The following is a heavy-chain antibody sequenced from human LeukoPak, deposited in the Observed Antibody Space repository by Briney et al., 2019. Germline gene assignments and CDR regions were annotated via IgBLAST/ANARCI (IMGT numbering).Heavy chain of an antibody. CDR3: ARLARSGSYYLDY. CDR2: IYYSGST. Sequence: SGGSIXSYYWSWIRQPPGKGLEWIGYIYYSGSTNYNPSLKSRVTISVDTSKNQFSLKLSSVTAADTAVYYCARLARSGSYYLDYWGQGTLVTVSS. V-gene: IGHV4-59*01. D-gene: IGHD1-26*01. CDR1: GGSIXSYY. J-gene: IGHJ4*02.